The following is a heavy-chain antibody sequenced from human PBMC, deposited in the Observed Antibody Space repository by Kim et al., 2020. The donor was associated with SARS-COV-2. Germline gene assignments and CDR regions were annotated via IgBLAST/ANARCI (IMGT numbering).Heavy chain of an antibody. D-gene: IGHD3-3*01. CDR3: ARHLRNMGEGLIFGVVIIPAACHP. J-gene: IGHJ5*02. CDR1: GGSISSHY. Sequence: SETLSLTCTVSGGSISSHYWSWIRQPPGKGLEWIGYIYYSGSTNYNPSLKSRVTISVDTSKNQFSLKLSSVTAADTAVYYCARHLRNMGEGLIFGVVIIPAACHPWGQGTLVTVSS. CDR2: IYYSGST. V-gene: IGHV4-59*08.